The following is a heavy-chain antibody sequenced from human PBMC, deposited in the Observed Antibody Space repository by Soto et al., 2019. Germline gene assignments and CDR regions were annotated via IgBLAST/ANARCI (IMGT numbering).Heavy chain of an antibody. J-gene: IGHJ5*02. D-gene: IGHD3-10*01. CDR1: GFTFSSYS. CDR3: ASVVRYYYGSGSPP. Sequence: PGGSLRLSCAASGFTFSSYSMNWVRQAPKKGLEWVSYNSSRSSTIYYADSVKSRFTISRDNAKNSLYLQMNSLRAEDTAVYYCASVVRYYYGSGSPPWGQGTLVTVSS. V-gene: IGHV3-48*01. CDR2: NSSRSSTI.